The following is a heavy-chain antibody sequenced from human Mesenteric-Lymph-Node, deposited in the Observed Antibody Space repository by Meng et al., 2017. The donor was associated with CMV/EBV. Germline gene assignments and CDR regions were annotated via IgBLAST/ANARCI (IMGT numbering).Heavy chain of an antibody. CDR2: INPSGST. CDR3: ARGMGATAPLDFDY. D-gene: IGHD1-26*01. CDR1: GASFSCYY. Sequence: AFYGASFSCYYWSWLRQPPGKGLEWIWEINPSGSTNYNPSLQRRVTISVDTSKNQFSLKLSSVTAADTAVYYCARGMGATAPLDFDYWGQGTLVTVSS. J-gene: IGHJ4*02. V-gene: IGHV4-34*01.